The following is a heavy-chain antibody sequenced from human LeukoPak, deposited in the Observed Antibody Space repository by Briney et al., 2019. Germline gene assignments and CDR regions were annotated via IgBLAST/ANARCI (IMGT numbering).Heavy chain of an antibody. D-gene: IGHD4-23*01. Sequence: GGSLRLSCAASGFTFSSYAMHWVRQAPGKGLEWVAVISYDGSNKYFADSVKGRFSISRDNSKNTLYLQMNSLRVEDTAIYYCARDRGKDYFDSWGQGTQVTVSS. V-gene: IGHV3-30-3*01. CDR2: ISYDGSNK. CDR1: GFTFSSYA. CDR3: ARDRGKDYFDS. J-gene: IGHJ4*02.